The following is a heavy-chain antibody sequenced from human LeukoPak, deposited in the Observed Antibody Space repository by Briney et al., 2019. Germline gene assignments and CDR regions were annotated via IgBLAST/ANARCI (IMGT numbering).Heavy chain of an antibody. CDR3: AGHHPRNTVDF. Sequence: SETLSLTCTVSGGSISSYYWSWIRQPPGKGLEWIAYISDIGSINYNPSLKSRVTISLDTSKNQFSLKLSSVTAADTAVYYCAGHHPRNTVDFWGQGALVTVSS. J-gene: IGHJ4*02. CDR1: GGSISSYY. V-gene: IGHV4-59*08. D-gene: IGHD2/OR15-2a*01. CDR2: ISDIGSI.